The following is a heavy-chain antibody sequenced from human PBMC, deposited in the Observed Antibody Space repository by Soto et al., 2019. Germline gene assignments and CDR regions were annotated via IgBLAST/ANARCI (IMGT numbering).Heavy chain of an antibody. CDR1: GFTFSSYP. Sequence: QVQLVESGGGVVQPGRSLRLSCVASGFTFSSYPIHWVRQAPGKGLEWVTTISSDGNDKYSSDSVNCRFTTSRDNSKNTVYLQMNNLRVEDTAVYYCAKEGVADKYYYYGMDVWGQGTTVNVSS. CDR3: AKEGVADKYYYYGMDV. D-gene: IGHD3-3*01. V-gene: IGHV3-30*04. J-gene: IGHJ6*02. CDR2: ISSDGNDK.